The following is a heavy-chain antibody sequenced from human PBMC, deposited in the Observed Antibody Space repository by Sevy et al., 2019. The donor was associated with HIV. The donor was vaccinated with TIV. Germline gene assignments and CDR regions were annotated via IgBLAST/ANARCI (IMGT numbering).Heavy chain of an antibody. V-gene: IGHV3-21*01. CDR1: GFTFSNYR. CDR3: ARGSAVLSATIWDGFDY. CDR2: ISSSSNYI. J-gene: IGHJ4*02. Sequence: GESLKISCAASGFTFSNYRMNWVRQAPGKGLEWGSSISSSSNYIYYADSVQGRFTISRDNAKNSLYLQMNSLRAEDTAVYYCARGSAVLSATIWDGFDYWGQGTLVTVSS. D-gene: IGHD2-2*02.